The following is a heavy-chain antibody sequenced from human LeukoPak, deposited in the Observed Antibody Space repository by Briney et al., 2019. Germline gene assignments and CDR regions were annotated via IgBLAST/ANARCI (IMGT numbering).Heavy chain of an antibody. CDR3: AKVLDYCDGGTCYNSGMDS. Sequence: GGSLRLSCAAPGFTFSNSYMSWVRQAPGKGLEFVSVISSDGDYTYYAYSVKGRFTISRDNSKNTVYLQMSSLGVDDAAVYYCAKVLDYCDGGTCYNSGMDSWGQGTLVTVSS. CDR1: GFTFSNSY. CDR2: ISSDGDYT. D-gene: IGHD4-17*01. V-gene: IGHV3-64D*08. J-gene: IGHJ4*02.